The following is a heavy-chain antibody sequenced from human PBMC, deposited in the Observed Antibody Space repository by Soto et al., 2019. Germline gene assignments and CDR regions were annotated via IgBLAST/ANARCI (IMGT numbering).Heavy chain of an antibody. J-gene: IGHJ4*02. CDR1: GGSISSSSSY. CDR3: AKTGFWSDYRVADF. V-gene: IGHV4-39*01. Sequence: QLQLQESGPGLVKPSETLSLTCTVSGGSISSSSSYWGWIRQPPGKGLEWIGSIHYSGNPYYKPSLKSRITISVDTSKNQFSLKLSSVTAADTAVYFCAKTGFWSDYRVADFWGQGTLVTVSS. CDR2: IHYSGNP. D-gene: IGHD3-3*01.